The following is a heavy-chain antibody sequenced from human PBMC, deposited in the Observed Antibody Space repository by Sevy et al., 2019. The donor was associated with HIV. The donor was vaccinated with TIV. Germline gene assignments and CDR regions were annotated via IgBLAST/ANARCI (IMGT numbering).Heavy chain of an antibody. CDR3: ARDKRKGRFLEWLYTDYAFDI. V-gene: IGHV3-7*01. D-gene: IGHD3-3*01. CDR2: IKRDGSEK. Sequence: GGSLRLSCAASGFTFSSYWMSWVRQAPGKGLEWVANIKRDGSEKYYVDSVKGRFTISRDNAKNSLYLQMNSLRAEDTAVYYCARDKRKGRFLEWLYTDYAFDIWGQGTMVTVSS. J-gene: IGHJ3*02. CDR1: GFTFSSYW.